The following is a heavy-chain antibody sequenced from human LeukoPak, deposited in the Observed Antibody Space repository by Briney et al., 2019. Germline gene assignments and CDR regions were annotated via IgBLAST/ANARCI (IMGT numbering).Heavy chain of an antibody. CDR1: GFTFSSYW. V-gene: IGHV3-74*01. CDR3: VREGYGPGNYPFDY. CDR2: IDSPGTGT. D-gene: IGHD3-10*01. Sequence: GGSLRLSCAASGFTFSSYWMHWVRQAPGKGLVWVSRIDSPGTGTIDADSVKGRFIVSRSNAKNTLYLQMNSLRAEDTAVYYCVREGYGPGNYPFDYWGQGTLVTVSS. J-gene: IGHJ4*02.